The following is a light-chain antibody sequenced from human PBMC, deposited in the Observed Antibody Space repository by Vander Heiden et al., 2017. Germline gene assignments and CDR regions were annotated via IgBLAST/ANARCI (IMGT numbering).Light chain of an antibody. CDR3: AAWDDSLSWV. V-gene: IGLV1-47*01. CDR2: RNN. J-gene: IGLJ3*02. Sequence: QSVLTQPPSASGTPGQRVTISCSGSSSNIGSNYVYWYQQLPGTAPKLLIYRNNQRPSGVPDRFSGSKSGTSASLAISGLRSEDEADDYCAAWDDSLSWVFGGGTKLTVL. CDR1: SSNIGSNY.